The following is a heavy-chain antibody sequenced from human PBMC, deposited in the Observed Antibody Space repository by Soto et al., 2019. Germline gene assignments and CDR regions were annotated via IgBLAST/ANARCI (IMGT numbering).Heavy chain of an antibody. Sequence: QVQLVQSGAEVKKPGASVKVSCKASGYTFTDYYMHWVRQAPGQGLEWMGWINPNSGGTNYAQKFQGWVTMTRDTSISTAYMELNRLRSDHTAVYYCARDQSPSSGWPGMDVWGQGTTVTVSS. CDR3: ARDQSPSSGWPGMDV. D-gene: IGHD6-19*01. V-gene: IGHV1-2*04. CDR1: GYTFTDYY. J-gene: IGHJ6*02. CDR2: INPNSGGT.